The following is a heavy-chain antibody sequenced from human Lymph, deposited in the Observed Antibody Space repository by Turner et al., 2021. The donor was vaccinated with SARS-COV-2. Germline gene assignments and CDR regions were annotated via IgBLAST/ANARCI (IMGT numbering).Heavy chain of an antibody. Sequence: QLQLQESGPGLVKPSETLSLTCTVSGGSISSSFYYWCWIRQPLGKGLEWIGSIDYSGSTYYNPSLQSRVTISVDTSKNQFSLKLTSVTAADTAVFYCARGSPKGWYVPVFDYWGQGTLVTVSS. D-gene: IGHD6-19*01. CDR3: ARGSPKGWYVPVFDY. J-gene: IGHJ4*02. CDR2: IDYSGST. V-gene: IGHV4-39*01. CDR1: GGSISSSFYY.